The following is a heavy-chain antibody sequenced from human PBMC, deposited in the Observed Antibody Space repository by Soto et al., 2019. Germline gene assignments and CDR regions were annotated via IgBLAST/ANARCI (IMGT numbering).Heavy chain of an antibody. D-gene: IGHD3-10*01. CDR2: ISWNSGSI. V-gene: IGHV3-9*01. CDR1: GFTFDDYA. CDR3: AFGAGSLMDV. Sequence: ESGGGLVQPGRSLRLSCAASGFTFDDYAMHWVRQAPGKGLEWVSGISWNSGSIGYADSVKGRFTISRDNAKNSLYLQMNSLRAEDTALYYCAFGAGSLMDVWGKGTTVTVSS. J-gene: IGHJ6*03.